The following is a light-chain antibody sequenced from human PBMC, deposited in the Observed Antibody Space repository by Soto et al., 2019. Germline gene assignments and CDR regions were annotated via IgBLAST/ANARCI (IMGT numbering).Light chain of an antibody. CDR3: RQGTVIPYT. CDR2: AAS. J-gene: IGKJ2*01. Sequence: DIQMTQSPSSLSASVGDRVTITCRASQTIDTYLNWYQQNPGKAPKLLIYAASTLQNGVPSRFSGSGSGTDLILTISSLHPEDFATYCWRQGTVIPYTCDQATKPEIK. CDR1: QTIDTY. V-gene: IGKV1-39*01.